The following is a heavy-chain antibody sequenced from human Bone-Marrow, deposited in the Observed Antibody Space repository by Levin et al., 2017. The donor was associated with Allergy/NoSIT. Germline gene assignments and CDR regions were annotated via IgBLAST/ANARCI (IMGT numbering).Heavy chain of an antibody. Sequence: PGGSLRLSCAASGFTFSSYGMHWVRQAPGKGLEWVAVIWYDGSNKYYADSVKGRFTISRDNSKNTLYLQMNSLRAEDTAVYYCARQQWPYDAHYGMDVWGQGTTVTVSS. V-gene: IGHV3-33*01. D-gene: IGHD3-22*01. J-gene: IGHJ6*02. CDR1: GFTFSSYG. CDR3: ARQQWPYDAHYGMDV. CDR2: IWYDGSNK.